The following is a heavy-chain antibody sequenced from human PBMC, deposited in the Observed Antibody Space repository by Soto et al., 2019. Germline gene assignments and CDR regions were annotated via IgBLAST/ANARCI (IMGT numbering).Heavy chain of an antibody. D-gene: IGHD2-2*01. Sequence: ASVKVSCKASGYTFTGYYMHWVRQAPGQGLEWMGWINPNSGGTNYAQKFQGWVTMTRDTSISTAYMELSRLRSDDTAVYYCARGFVVPAAMPRDDAFDIWGQGTMVTVSS. V-gene: IGHV1-2*04. J-gene: IGHJ3*02. CDR2: INPNSGGT. CDR1: GYTFTGYY. CDR3: ARGFVVPAAMPRDDAFDI.